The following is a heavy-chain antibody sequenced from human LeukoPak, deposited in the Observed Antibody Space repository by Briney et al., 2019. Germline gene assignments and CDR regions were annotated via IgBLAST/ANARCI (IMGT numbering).Heavy chain of an antibody. CDR2: IKSKTDGGTT. CDR1: GYAFTTYG. V-gene: IGHV3-15*01. J-gene: IGHJ4*02. Sequence: SCKASGYAFTTYGFSWVRQAPGQGLAWVGRIKSKTDGGTTDYAAPVKGRFTISRDDSKNTLYLQMNSLQAEETAVYYCTTAGTGQWGQGTLVNVSS. CDR3: TTAGTGQ. D-gene: IGHD1-1*01.